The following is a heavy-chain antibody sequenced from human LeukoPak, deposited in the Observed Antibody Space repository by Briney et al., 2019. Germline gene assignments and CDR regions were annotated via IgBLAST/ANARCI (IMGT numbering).Heavy chain of an antibody. D-gene: IGHD5-24*01. CDR3: AGEMATIYPPRAFDI. J-gene: IGHJ3*02. CDR1: GGSFSGYY. V-gene: IGHV4-34*01. CDR2: INHSGRT. Sequence: ASETLSLTCAVYGGSFSGYYWSWIRQPPGKGLEWIGEINHSGRTNYNPSLKSRVTISVDTSKNQFSLKLSSVTAADTAVYYCAGEMATIYPPRAFDIWGQGTMVTVSS.